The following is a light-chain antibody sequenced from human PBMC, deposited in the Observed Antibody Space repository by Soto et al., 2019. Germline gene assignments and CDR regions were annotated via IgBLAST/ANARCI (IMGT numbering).Light chain of an antibody. CDR1: QRINSY. CDR2: AAS. Sequence: DIQMPQSPSSLSAYVGDTITITCRASQRINSYVNWYLQKPGKAPDLLIYAASSLQSGVQSRYSCSGSGTNFTLTISSRQPEDFATYYCQQSYTTPFTLGGGTKVEIK. V-gene: IGKV1-39*01. J-gene: IGKJ4*02. CDR3: QQSYTTPFT.